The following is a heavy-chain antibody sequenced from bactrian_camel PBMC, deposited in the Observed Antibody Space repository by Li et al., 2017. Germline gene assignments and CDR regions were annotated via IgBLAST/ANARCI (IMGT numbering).Heavy chain of an antibody. CDR1: GFMFSGYD. V-gene: IGHV3S10*01. J-gene: IGHJ6*01. CDR3: AKALGGSWSPPDFGY. CDR2: INIDGTT. Sequence: LVESGGGLAQPGGSLRLSCATSGFMFSGYDMSWERQAPGKEREFVSGINIDGTTSYADSVKGRFTISQNNAKNTLYLQLNSLKTEDTAIYYCAKALGGSWSPPDFGYWGQGTQVTVS. D-gene: IGHD6*01.